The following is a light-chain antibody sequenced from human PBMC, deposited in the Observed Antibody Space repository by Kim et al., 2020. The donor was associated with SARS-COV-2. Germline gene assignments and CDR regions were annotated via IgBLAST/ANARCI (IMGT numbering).Light chain of an antibody. CDR3: QSADSSGTYVV. CDR1: ALPKQY. CDR2: KDI. Sequence: SYELTQPPSVSVSPGHTARITCSGDALPKQYAYWYRQKPGQAPVVVIYKDIERPSEIPERFSASSSGKTVPLTITGVQAEDKADYYCQSADSSGTYVVFGGGTQLTVL. V-gene: IGLV3-25*03. J-gene: IGLJ2*01.